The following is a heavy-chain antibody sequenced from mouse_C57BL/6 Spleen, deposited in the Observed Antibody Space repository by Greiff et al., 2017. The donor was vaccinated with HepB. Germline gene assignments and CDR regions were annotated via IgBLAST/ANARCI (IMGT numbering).Heavy chain of an antibody. V-gene: IGHV1-82*01. Sequence: QVQLQQSGPELVKPGASVKISCKASGYAFSSSWMNWVKQRPGKGLEWIGRIYPGDGDTNYNGKFKGKATLTADKSSSTAYMQLRSLTSEDSAVYFCARSTIGDYWGQGTTLTVSS. D-gene: IGHD3-1*01. CDR3: ARSTIGDY. CDR1: GYAFSSSW. CDR2: IYPGDGDT. J-gene: IGHJ2*01.